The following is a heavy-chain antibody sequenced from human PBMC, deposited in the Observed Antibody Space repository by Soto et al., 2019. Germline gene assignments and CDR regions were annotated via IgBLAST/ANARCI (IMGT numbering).Heavy chain of an antibody. V-gene: IGHV3-48*02. J-gene: IGHJ4*02. Sequence: RSLRLCCAASGITFSGFTMNWVRQAPGRGLEWISYISRSGETIYYADSVKGRFTISRDNAENSLYLHMNSLRDEDAAVDYCASRHLADCSGASCLYFFDYWCQGTLITVSA. CDR3: ASRHLADCSGASCLYFFDY. CDR2: ISRSGETI. D-gene: IGHD2-15*01. CDR1: GITFSGFT.